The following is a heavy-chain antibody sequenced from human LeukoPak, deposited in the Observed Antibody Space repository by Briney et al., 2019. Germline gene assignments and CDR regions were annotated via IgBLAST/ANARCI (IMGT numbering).Heavy chain of an antibody. V-gene: IGHV1-2*02. CDR2: INPNSGGT. J-gene: IGHJ5*02. CDR3: ARGLYYEQQLVTDSGWFDP. D-gene: IGHD6-13*01. Sequence: ASVKVSSKASGYTFTGYYMHWVRQAPGQGLEWMGWINPNSGGTNYAQKFQGRVTMTRDTSISTAYMELSRLRSDDTAVYYCARGLYYEQQLVTDSGWFDPWGQGTLVAVSS. CDR1: GYTFTGYY.